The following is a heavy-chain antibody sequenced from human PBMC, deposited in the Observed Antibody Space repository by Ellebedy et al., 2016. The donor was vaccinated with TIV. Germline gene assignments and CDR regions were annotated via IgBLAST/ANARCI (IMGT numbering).Heavy chain of an antibody. CDR3: VISPNFGVVIIY. CDR1: GGSISSGGYS. V-gene: IGHV4-30-2*01. CDR2: IYHSGST. D-gene: IGHD3-3*01. Sequence: SETLSLXXTVSGGSISSGGYSWSWIRQPPGKGLEWIGYIYHSGSTYYNPSLKSRVTISVDTSKNQFSLKLSSVTAADTAVYYCVISPNFGVVIIYWGQGTLVTVSS. J-gene: IGHJ4*02.